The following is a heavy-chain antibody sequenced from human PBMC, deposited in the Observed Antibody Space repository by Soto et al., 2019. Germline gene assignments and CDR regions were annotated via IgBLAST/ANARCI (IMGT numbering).Heavy chain of an antibody. CDR1: VDSVSSYSAA. CDR2: TYYRSKWYN. CDR3: ARDFGGQQLVYNWFDP. D-gene: IGHD6-13*01. Sequence: SQALSLTCAISVDSVSSYSAAWNWFRQSPSRGLEWLGRTYYRSKWYNDYAVSVKSRITINPDTSKNQFSLQLNSVTPEDTAVYYCARDFGGQQLVYNWFDPWGQGTLVTVSS. V-gene: IGHV6-1*01. J-gene: IGHJ5*02.